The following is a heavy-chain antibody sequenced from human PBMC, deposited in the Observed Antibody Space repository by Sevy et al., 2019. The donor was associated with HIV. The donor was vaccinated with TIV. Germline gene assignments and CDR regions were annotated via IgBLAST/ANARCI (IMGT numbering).Heavy chain of an antibody. Sequence: GGSLRLSCAASGFTFSSYAMHWVRQAPGKGLEWVAVISYDGSNKYYADSVKGRFTISRDNPKNTLYLQVKSLRTEDTAVYYCARDQHDYAGNLRTGWFDPWGQGTLVTVSS. D-gene: IGHD4-17*01. CDR3: ARDQHDYAGNLRTGWFDP. J-gene: IGHJ5*02. V-gene: IGHV3-30-3*01. CDR2: ISYDGSNK. CDR1: GFTFSSYA.